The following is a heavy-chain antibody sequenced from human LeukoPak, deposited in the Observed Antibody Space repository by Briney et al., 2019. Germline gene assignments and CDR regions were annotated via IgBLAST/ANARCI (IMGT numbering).Heavy chain of an antibody. CDR3: ARSVVPAAKRGYYFDY. D-gene: IGHD2-2*01. V-gene: IGHV4-59*11. J-gene: IGHJ4*02. CDR2: IYYSGST. Sequence: PSETLSLTCTVSGGSISSHYWSWIRQPPGKGLEGIGYIYYSGSTNYNPSLKSRVTISVDTSKNQFSLKLSSVTAADTAVYYCARSVVPAAKRGYYFDYWGQGTLVTVSS. CDR1: GGSISSHY.